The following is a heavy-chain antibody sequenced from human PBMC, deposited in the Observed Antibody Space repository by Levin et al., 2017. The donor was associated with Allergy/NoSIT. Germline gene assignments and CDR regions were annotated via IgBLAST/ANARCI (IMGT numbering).Heavy chain of an antibody. D-gene: IGHD3-22*01. CDR1: GFTFSAYS. V-gene: IGHV3-48*02. Sequence: GGSLRLSCAASGFTFSAYSMNWVRQAPGKGLEWVSYISSSSSTIYYADSVKGRFTISRDNAKNSLFLQMNSLRDEDTAVYYCARDGDYYDSSATTGIDYWGQGNLVTVSS. J-gene: IGHJ4*02. CDR3: ARDGDYYDSSATTGIDY. CDR2: ISSSSSTI.